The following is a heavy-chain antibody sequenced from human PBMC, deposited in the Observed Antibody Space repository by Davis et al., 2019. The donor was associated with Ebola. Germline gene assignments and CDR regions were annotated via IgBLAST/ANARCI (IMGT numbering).Heavy chain of an antibody. Sequence: SETLSLTCAVSGGSISSSNWWSWVRQPPGKGLEWIGEIYHSGSTNYNPSLKSRVTISVDKSKNQFSLKLSSVTAADTAVYYCARDGGWVGGALFDYWGQGTLGTGSS. CDR2: IYHSGST. V-gene: IGHV4-4*02. D-gene: IGHD1-26*01. J-gene: IGHJ4*02. CDR1: GGSISSSNW. CDR3: ARDGGWVGGALFDY.